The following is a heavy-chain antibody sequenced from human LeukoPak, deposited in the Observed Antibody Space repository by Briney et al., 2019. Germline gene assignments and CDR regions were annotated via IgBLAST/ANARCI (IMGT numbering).Heavy chain of an antibody. Sequence: GGSLRLSCAASGFTFSSYGMHWVRQAPGKGLEWVAVISYDGSNKYYADSVKGRFTISRDNSKNTLYLQMNSLRAEDTAVYYCAKDLVGSSWYRSYYYYGMDVWGQGTTVTVSS. CDR3: AKDLVGSSWYRSYYYYGMDV. J-gene: IGHJ6*02. CDR1: GFTFSSYG. V-gene: IGHV3-30*18. CDR2: ISYDGSNK. D-gene: IGHD6-13*01.